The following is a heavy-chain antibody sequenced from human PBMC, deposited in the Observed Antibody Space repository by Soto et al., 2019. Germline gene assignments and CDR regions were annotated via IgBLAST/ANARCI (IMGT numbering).Heavy chain of an antibody. CDR3: ARGPYNIAVAGHKGWFDP. CDR1: GVSISSSGYY. Sequence: SETLSLTCTVSGVSISSSGYYWSWIRQPPGKGLEWIGEINHSGSTNYNPSLKSRVTISVDTSKNQFSLKLSSVTAADTAVYSCARGPYNIAVAGHKGWFDPWGQGSLVTVSS. J-gene: IGHJ5*02. CDR2: INHSGST. V-gene: IGHV4-39*07. D-gene: IGHD6-19*01.